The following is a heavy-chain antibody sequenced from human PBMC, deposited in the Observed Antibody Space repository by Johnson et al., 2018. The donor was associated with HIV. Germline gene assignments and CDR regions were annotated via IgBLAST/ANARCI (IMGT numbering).Heavy chain of an antibody. CDR3: ARDPLTLTTTLDAFDI. CDR1: GFTFSSYA. CDR2: ISGSVDNT. Sequence: VQLVESGGGLVQPEGSLRVSCAASGFTFSSYAMSWVRQAPGKGLEWVSTISGSVDNTYYADSVKGRFTISRDNSKNTLYLQMNSLRAEDTALYYCARDPLTLTTTLDAFDIWGQGTMVTVS. V-gene: IGHV3-23*04. J-gene: IGHJ3*02. D-gene: IGHD4-17*01.